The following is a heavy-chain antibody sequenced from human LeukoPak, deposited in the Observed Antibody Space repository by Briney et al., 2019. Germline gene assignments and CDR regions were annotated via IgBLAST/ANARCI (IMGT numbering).Heavy chain of an antibody. J-gene: IGHJ4*02. Sequence: ASVKVSCKVSGYTLTELSLHWVRQAAGKGLEWMGGFEPEDGERGYAQTFQGRVALTEDTSTDPAYMALSSLTSEDTAVYYCVTLGGGVPIAIVDYWGQGTLVTVSS. CDR2: FEPEDGER. CDR3: VTLGGGVPIAIVDY. CDR1: GYTLTELS. V-gene: IGHV1-24*01. D-gene: IGHD3-16*01.